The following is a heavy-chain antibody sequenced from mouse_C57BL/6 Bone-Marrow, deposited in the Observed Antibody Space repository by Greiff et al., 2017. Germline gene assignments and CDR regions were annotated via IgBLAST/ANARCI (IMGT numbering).Heavy chain of an antibody. CDR2: IDPSDSST. Sequence: QVQLQQPGAELVMPGASVKLSCKASGYTFTSYWMHWVKQRPGQGLEWIGEIDPSDSSTNYTQKFKGKSTLTVDKSSSTAYMQLSSLTSEDSAVYYCARGWLLPAMDYWGQGTSVTVSS. V-gene: IGHV1-69*01. D-gene: IGHD2-3*01. J-gene: IGHJ4*01. CDR1: GYTFTSYW. CDR3: ARGWLLPAMDY.